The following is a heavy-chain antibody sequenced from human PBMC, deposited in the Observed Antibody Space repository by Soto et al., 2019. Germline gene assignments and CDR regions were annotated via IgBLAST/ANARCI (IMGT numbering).Heavy chain of an antibody. V-gene: IGHV3-21*01. Sequence: EVQLVESGGGLVKPGGSLRLSCAASGFTFTSYSMNWVRQAPGKGLEWVSSITSRSSYLYYADSVKGRFTISRDNAKNSLYLQMNTLRVDDTAVYYCARWYCGGDCSNYYYDGMDVWGQGTTVTVSS. D-gene: IGHD2-21*02. CDR3: ARWYCGGDCSNYYYDGMDV. CDR2: ITSRSSYL. CDR1: GFTFTSYS. J-gene: IGHJ6*02.